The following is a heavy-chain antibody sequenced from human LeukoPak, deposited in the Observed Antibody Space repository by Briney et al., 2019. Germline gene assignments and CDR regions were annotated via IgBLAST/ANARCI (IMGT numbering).Heavy chain of an antibody. D-gene: IGHD3-22*01. CDR2: IYYSGST. J-gene: IGHJ6*03. CDR3: ARWSTMIVVGPKYYYYYYMDV. V-gene: IGHV4-59*12. CDR1: GGSISSYY. Sequence: PSETLSLTCTVSGGSISSYYWSWIRQPPGKGLEWIGCIYYSGSTNYNPSFKSRVTISVDTSKNQFSLKLSSVTAADTAVYYCARWSTMIVVGPKYYYYYYMDVWGKGTTVTISS.